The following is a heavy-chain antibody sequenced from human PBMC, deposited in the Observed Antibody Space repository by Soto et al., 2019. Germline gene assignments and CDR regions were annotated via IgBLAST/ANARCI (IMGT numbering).Heavy chain of an antibody. V-gene: IGHV1-2*02. CDR3: ARDLTGDPNY. J-gene: IGHJ4*02. D-gene: IGHD7-27*01. Sequence: QVQLVQSGAEVKKPGASVNVSCEASGYTFTGSSIHWVRQAPGQGLEWMGYINPNSCDTIFAQKFQGRVTMTRDTSISTAYMELSRVASDDTAVYYCARDLTGDPNYWGQGTLVTVSS. CDR2: INPNSCDT. CDR1: GYTFTGSS.